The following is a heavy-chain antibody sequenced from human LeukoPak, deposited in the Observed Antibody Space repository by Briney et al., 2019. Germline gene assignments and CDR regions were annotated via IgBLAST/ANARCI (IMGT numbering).Heavy chain of an antibody. J-gene: IGHJ4*02. CDR1: GLTFSNAW. CDR3: TTGYCSGGPCYSSFRFDY. CDR2: MKSKTDGGTT. Sequence: GGSLRLSCAVSGLTFSNAWMSWVRQAPGKGLEWVGRMKSKTDGGTTDYAAPVKGKFTISRDDSKNTLYLQMNSLETEDTAVYYCTTGYCSGGPCYSSFRFDYWGQGILVTVSS. V-gene: IGHV3-15*01. D-gene: IGHD2-15*01.